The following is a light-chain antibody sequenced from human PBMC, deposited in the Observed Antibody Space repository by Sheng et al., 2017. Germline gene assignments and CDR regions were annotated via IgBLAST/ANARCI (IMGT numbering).Light chain of an antibody. CDR3: QQFYNSPYT. CDR2: VAS. V-gene: IGKV1-39*01. CDR1: QSLDTY. Sequence: DIQMTQSPSSLSASVGDRVTITCRASQSLDTYLNWYQQKPGEAPKLLIYVASTLQSGVPSRFSGSGSGTDFALTINSLQPEDFATYYCQQFYNSPYTFGQGTKLE. J-gene: IGKJ2*01.